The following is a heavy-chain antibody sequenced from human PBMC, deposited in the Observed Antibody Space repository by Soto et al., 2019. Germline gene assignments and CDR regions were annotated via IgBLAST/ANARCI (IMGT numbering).Heavy chain of an antibody. CDR1: GGSISSGGYY. Sequence: QVQLQESGPGLVKPSQTLSLTCTVSGGSISSGGYYWSWIRQHPGKGLEWIGYIYYTGSTYYNPSLRSRVSISVDTSENQFSLKLSSVTAADTAVFYCARLIWSGNLWYFDLWGRGTLVTVSS. V-gene: IGHV4-31*03. J-gene: IGHJ2*01. CDR3: ARLIWSGNLWYFDL. CDR2: IYYTGST. D-gene: IGHD3-3*01.